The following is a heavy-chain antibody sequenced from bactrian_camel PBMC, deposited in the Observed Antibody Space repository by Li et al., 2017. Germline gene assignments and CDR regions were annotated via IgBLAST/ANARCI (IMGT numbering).Heavy chain of an antibody. CDR2: IWVSVGSND. V-gene: IGHV3S6*01. CDR3: VTTPNMGWVDD. D-gene: IGHD1*01. Sequence: QLVESGGGSVQPGGSLRLPCFRSGDTYSSDYCMAWIRQVPGKEREAVAGIWVSVGSNDYYADSVKGRFTISRDNAKNTLYLQLNSLKTEDTALHYCVTTPNMGWVDDWGQGTQVTVS. CDR1: GDTYSSDYC. J-gene: IGHJ4*01.